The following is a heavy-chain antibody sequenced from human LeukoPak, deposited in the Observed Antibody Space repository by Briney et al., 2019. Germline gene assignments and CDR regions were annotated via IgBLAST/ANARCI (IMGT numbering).Heavy chain of an antibody. Sequence: SETLSLTCTVSGGSISSGGYYWSWIRQHPGKGLEGIGYIYYSGSTYDNPSLKSRVTISVDTSKNQFSLKLSSVTAADTAVYYCAREERIAAAGAGYGMDVWGQGTTVTVSS. D-gene: IGHD6-13*01. CDR3: AREERIAAAGAGYGMDV. V-gene: IGHV4-31*03. J-gene: IGHJ6*02. CDR2: IYYSGST. CDR1: GGSISSGGYY.